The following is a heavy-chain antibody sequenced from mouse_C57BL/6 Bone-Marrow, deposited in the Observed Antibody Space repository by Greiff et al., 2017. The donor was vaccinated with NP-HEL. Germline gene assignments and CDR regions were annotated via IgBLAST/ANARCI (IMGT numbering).Heavy chain of an antibody. V-gene: IGHV1-81*01. D-gene: IGHD2-4*01. CDR2: IYPRSGNT. CDR3: ARSPVYYDYHWYVDV. Sequence: VQLQQSGAELARPGASVKLSCKASGYTFTSYGISWVKQRTGQGLEWIGEIYPRSGNTYYNEKFKGKATLTADKSSSTAYMELRSLTSEDSAVYFCARSPVYYDYHWYVDVWGTGTTVTVSA. CDR1: GYTFTSYG. J-gene: IGHJ1*03.